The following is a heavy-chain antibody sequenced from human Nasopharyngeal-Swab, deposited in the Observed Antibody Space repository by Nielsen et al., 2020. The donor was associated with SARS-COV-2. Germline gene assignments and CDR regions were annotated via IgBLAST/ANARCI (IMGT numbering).Heavy chain of an antibody. Sequence: GGSLRLSCAASGFTFDDYTMHWVRQAPGKGLEWVSLISWDGGSTYYADSVKGRFTTSRDNSKNSLYLQMNSLRTEDTALYYCAKDIRYATGTTGGFDYWGQGTLVTVSS. CDR1: GFTFDDYT. J-gene: IGHJ4*02. CDR3: AKDIRYATGTTGGFDY. D-gene: IGHD1-1*01. V-gene: IGHV3-43*01. CDR2: ISWDGGST.